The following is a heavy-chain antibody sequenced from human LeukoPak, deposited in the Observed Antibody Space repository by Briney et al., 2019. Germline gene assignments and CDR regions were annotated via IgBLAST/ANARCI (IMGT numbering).Heavy chain of an antibody. J-gene: IGHJ6*04. D-gene: IGHD3-10*02. Sequence: GGSLRLSCAASGFTFSTYEINWVRQAPGKGLEWVSYISSSGSTIYYADSVKGRFTISRDNAKNSLYLQMNSLRAEDTAVYYCAELGITMIGGVWGKGTTVTISS. CDR1: GFTFSTYE. CDR3: AELGITMIGGV. CDR2: ISSSGSTI. V-gene: IGHV3-48*03.